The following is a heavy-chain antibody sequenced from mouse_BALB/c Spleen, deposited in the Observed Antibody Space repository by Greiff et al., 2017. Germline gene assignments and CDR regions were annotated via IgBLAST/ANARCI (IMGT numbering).Heavy chain of an antibody. CDR1: GFTFSSFG. J-gene: IGHJ2*01. CDR2: ISSGSSTI. CDR3: ARSGYYGSSSYFDY. D-gene: IGHD1-1*01. Sequence: QGVESGGGLVQPGGSRKLSCAASGFTFSSFGMHWVRQAPEKGLEWVAYISSGSSTIYYADTVKGRFTISRDNPKNTLFLQMTSLRSEDTAMYYCARSGYYGSSSYFDYWGQGTTLTVSS. V-gene: IGHV5-17*02.